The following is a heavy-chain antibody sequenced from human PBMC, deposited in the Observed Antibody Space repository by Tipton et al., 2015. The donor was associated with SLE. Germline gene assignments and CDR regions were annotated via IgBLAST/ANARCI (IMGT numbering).Heavy chain of an antibody. CDR2: INHSGST. CDR1: GGSFSGYY. D-gene: IGHD6-13*01. Sequence: TLSLTCTVYGGSFSGYYWSWIRQPPGKGLEWIGEINHSGSTNYNPSLKSRVTISVDTSKNQFSLKLSSVTAADTAAYYCALAGIAAAGPSQYLNIWGQGTLVTVSS. J-gene: IGHJ4*02. V-gene: IGHV4-34*01. CDR3: ALAGIAAAGPSQYLNI.